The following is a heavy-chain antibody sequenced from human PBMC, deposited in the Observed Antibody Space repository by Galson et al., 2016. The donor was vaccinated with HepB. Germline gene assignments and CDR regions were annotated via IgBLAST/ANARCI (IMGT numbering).Heavy chain of an antibody. CDR1: GFSLSNYE. CDR3: ATTRLLDN. V-gene: IGHV3-48*03. CDR2: SRYSGTV. Sequence: SLRLSCAVSGFSLSNYEMHWVRQTPGKGLEWLSYSRYSGTVYYADSVKGRFTISRDNAENSLFLQMSGLRPNDTAFYYCATTRLLDNWGQGILVTVSS. J-gene: IGHJ4*02.